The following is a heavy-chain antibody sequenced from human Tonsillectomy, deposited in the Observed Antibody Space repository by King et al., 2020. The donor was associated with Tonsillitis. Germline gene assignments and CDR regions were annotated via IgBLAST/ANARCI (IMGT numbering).Heavy chain of an antibody. V-gene: IGHV1-2*02. CDR2: INPDSGDT. D-gene: IGHD3-22*01. Sequence: VQLVQSGSQVKKPGASVTVSCQTSGYTFTGHYLHWVRQAPGQGLEWMGWINPDSGDTNHAQNFQGRVALTRATSISTAYMRLSSLRPDDTAVYYCATFAFGTDNSAFRYFRHWGQGTQVTVS. CDR3: ATFAFGTDNSAFRYFRH. CDR1: GYTFTGHY. J-gene: IGHJ1*01.